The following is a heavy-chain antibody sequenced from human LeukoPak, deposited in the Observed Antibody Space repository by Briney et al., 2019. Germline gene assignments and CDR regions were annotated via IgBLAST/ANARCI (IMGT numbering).Heavy chain of an antibody. V-gene: IGHV3-30*02. CDR3: AKDGGDCSSTSCYTYYYYYMDV. D-gene: IGHD2-2*02. CDR2: IRYDGSNK. CDR1: GFTFSSYG. J-gene: IGHJ6*03. Sequence: GGSLRLSCAASGFTFSSYGMHWVRQAPGKGLEWVAFIRYDGSNKYYADSVKGRFTISRDNSKNTLYLQMNSLRAEDTAVYYCAKDGGDCSSTSCYTYYYYYMDVWGKGTTVTVSS.